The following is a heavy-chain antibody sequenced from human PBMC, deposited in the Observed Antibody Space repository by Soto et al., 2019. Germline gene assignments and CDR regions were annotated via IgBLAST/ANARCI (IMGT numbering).Heavy chain of an antibody. Sequence: PSETLSLTCTVSGGSISSGGYYWSWIRQHPGKGLEWIGYIYYSGSTYYNPSLKSRVTISVDTSKNQFSLKLSSVTTADTAVYYCARGGFLRYFDWLYDYYFDYWGQGTLVTVSS. D-gene: IGHD3-9*01. CDR1: GGSISSGGYY. V-gene: IGHV4-31*02. CDR3: ARGGFLRYFDWLYDYYFDY. J-gene: IGHJ4*02. CDR2: IYYSGST.